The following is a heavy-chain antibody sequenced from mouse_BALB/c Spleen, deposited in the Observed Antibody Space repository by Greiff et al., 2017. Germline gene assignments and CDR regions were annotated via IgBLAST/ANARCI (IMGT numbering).Heavy chain of an antibody. D-gene: IGHD4-1*01. CDR3: ARLGRDYFDY. J-gene: IGHJ2*01. V-gene: IGHV1-69*02. CDR2: IDPSDSET. CDR1: GYTFTSYW. Sequence: QVQLQQPGAELVKPGAPVKLSCKASGYTFTSYWMNWVKQRPGRGLEWIGRIDPSDSETHYNQKFKDKATLTVDKSSSTAYIQLSSLTSEDSAVYYCARLGRDYFDYWGQGTTLTVSS.